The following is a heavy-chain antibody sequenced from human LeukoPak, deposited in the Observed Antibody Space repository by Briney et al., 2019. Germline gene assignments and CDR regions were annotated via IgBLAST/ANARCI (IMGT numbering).Heavy chain of an antibody. D-gene: IGHD4/OR15-4a*01. CDR1: GGSISSYY. V-gene: IGHV4-4*09. Sequence: TASETLSLTCTVSGGSISSYYWSWIRQPPGKGLEWIGYIYTSGSTNYNPSLKSRVTISVDTSKNQFSLKLSSVTAADTAVYYCARFTRLSGSFDYWGQGTLVTVSS. J-gene: IGHJ4*02. CDR2: IYTSGST. CDR3: ARFTRLSGSFDY.